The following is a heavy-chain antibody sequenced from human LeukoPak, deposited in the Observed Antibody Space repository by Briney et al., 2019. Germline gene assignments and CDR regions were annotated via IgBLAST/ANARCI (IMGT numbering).Heavy chain of an antibody. D-gene: IGHD2-21*01. CDR3: AREWGLIAVAGGPGY. J-gene: IGHJ4*02. CDR2: ISGSGGST. CDR1: GFTVTSNY. Sequence: GGSLRLSCAVSGFTVTSNYMSWVRQAPGKGLEWVSAISGSGGSTYYADSVKGRFTISRDNSKNTLFLEMNDLKAEDTAVYYCAREWGLIAVAGGPGYWGQGILV. V-gene: IGHV3-23*01.